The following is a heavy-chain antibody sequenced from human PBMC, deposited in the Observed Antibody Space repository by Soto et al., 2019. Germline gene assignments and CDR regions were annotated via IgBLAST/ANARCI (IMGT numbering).Heavy chain of an antibody. CDR3: AKDVTYYYDSRKGSFDY. CDR2: ISWNSGSI. D-gene: IGHD3-22*01. Sequence: LRLSCAASGFTFDDYAMHWVRQAPGKGLEWVSGISWNSGSIGYADSVKGRFTISRDNAKNSLYLQMNSLRAEDTALYYCAKDVTYYYDSRKGSFDYWGQGTLVTVSS. J-gene: IGHJ4*02. CDR1: GFTFDDYA. V-gene: IGHV3-9*01.